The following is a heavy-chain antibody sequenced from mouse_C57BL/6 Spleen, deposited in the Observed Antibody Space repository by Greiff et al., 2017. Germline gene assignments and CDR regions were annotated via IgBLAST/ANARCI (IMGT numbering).Heavy chain of an antibody. CDR1: GYTFTSYG. J-gene: IGHJ4*01. V-gene: IGHV1-81*01. CDR3: ALIYYDYGYYAMDY. Sequence: QVQLQQSGAELARPGASVKLSCKASGYTFTSYGISWVKQRTGQGLEWIGEIYPRSGNTYYNEKFKGKATLTADKSSSTAYMELRSLTSEDSAVYFCALIYYDYGYYAMDYWGQGTSVTVSS. CDR2: IYPRSGNT. D-gene: IGHD2-4*01.